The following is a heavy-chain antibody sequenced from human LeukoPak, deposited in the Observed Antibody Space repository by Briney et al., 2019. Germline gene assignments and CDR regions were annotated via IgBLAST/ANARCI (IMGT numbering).Heavy chain of an antibody. J-gene: IGHJ3*01. Sequence: ASVKLSCKASEYTFTGYYMHWMRQVPGQGLEYMGWINPNGDGTKSAQKFQGRVTMTRDTSITTAFMEVSGLKPDDTAVYYCATERLSYGFDVWGQGTVVTVSS. CDR1: EYTFTGYY. CDR3: ATERLSYGFDV. V-gene: IGHV1-2*02. CDR2: INPNGDGT. D-gene: IGHD2-8*01.